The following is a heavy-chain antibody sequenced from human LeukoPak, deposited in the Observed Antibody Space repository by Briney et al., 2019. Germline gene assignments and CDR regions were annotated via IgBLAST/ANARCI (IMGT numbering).Heavy chain of an antibody. CDR2: MNPNSGNT. J-gene: IGHJ6*03. CDR3: AKSGDRGAYCSGGSCYPYYYYYMDV. D-gene: IGHD2-15*01. V-gene: IGHV1-8*01. Sequence: VASVKVSCKASGYTFTSYDINWVRQATGQRLEWMGWMNPNSGNTGYAQKFQGRVTMTRNTSISTAYMELSSLRAEDTAIYYCAKSGDRGAYCSGGSCYPYYYYYMDVWGKGTTVTISS. CDR1: GYTFTSYD.